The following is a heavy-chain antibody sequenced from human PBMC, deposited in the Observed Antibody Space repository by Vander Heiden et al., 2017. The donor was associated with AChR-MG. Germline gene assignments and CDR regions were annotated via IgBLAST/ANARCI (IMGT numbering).Heavy chain of an antibody. V-gene: IGHV4-39*01. CDR1: GGSISSSSYY. J-gene: IGHJ4*02. CDR3: ARPPLYGDHRDY. CDR2: IYYSGST. Sequence: QLQLQESGPGLVKPSETLSLTCTVSGGSISSSSYYWGWIRQPPGKGLELIGSIYYSGSTYYNPSLKSRVTISVDTSKNQFSLKLSSVTAADTAVYYCARPPLYGDHRDYWGQGTLVTVSS. D-gene: IGHD4-17*01.